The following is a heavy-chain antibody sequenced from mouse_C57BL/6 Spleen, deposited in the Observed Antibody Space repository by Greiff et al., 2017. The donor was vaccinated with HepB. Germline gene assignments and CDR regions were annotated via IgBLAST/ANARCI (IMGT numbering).Heavy chain of an antibody. CDR1: GYTFTDYN. D-gene: IGHD2-2*01. Sequence: EVQLQQSGPELVKPGASVKMSCKASGYTFTDYNMHWVKQSHGKSLEWIGYINPNNGGTSYNQKFKGKATLTVNKSSSTAYMELRSLTSEDSAVYYCARSAIYYGYVYYAMDYWGQGTSVTVSS. CDR3: ARSAIYYGYVYYAMDY. J-gene: IGHJ4*01. V-gene: IGHV1-22*01. CDR2: INPNNGGT.